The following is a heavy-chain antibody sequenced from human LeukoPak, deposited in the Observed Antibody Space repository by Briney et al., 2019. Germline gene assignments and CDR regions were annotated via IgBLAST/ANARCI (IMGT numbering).Heavy chain of an antibody. CDR2: ITGSGDTI. V-gene: IGHV3-48*03. CDR1: GFSFSSYE. CDR3: ARLSTPDTSDYYRYRSFDY. D-gene: IGHD3-22*01. J-gene: IGHJ4*02. Sequence: PGGSLRLSCSASGFSFSSYEMNWVRQAPGKGLEWISYITGSGDTIYYADSVKGRFTISRDNAKNSLFLQMNSLRAEDTAVYYCARLSTPDTSDYYRYRSFDYWGQGTLVSVSS.